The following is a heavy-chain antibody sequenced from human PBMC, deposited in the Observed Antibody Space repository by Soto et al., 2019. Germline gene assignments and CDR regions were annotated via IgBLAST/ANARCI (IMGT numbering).Heavy chain of an antibody. D-gene: IGHD1-26*01. CDR1: GGSISSYY. J-gene: IGHJ4*02. CDR2: IYYSGST. CDR3: ARRWGRTFDY. Sequence: LSLTCTVSGGSISSYYWSWIRQPPGKGLEWIGYIYYSGSTNYNPSLKSRVTISVDTSKNQFSLKLSSVTAADTAVYYCARRWGRTFDYWGQGTLGTVSS. V-gene: IGHV4-59*08.